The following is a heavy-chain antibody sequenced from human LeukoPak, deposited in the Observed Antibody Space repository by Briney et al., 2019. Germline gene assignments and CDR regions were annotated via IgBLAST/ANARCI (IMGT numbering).Heavy chain of an antibody. J-gene: IGHJ4*02. CDR2: INNSGGST. D-gene: IGHD1-20*01. Sequence: PGGSLRLSCAASGFTFSSYAMSWVRQAPGKGLEWVSVINNSGGSTYYVDSVKGRFTISRDNSKNTVYLLMSSLRAEDTAVYYCANNWNLDYWGQGTLVTVSS. V-gene: IGHV3-23*01. CDR3: ANNWNLDY. CDR1: GFTFSSYA.